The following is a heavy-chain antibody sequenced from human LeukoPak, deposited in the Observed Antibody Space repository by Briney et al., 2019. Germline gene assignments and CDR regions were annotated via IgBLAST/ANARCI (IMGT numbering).Heavy chain of an antibody. CDR2: VNPNSGNT. Sequence: ASVKVSCKASGYTFTSYDINWVRQATGQGLEWMGWVNPNSGNTGYAQKFQGRVTMTRNTSISTAYMEQSSLRSEDTAVYYCARTKRITMIVVVITGPRYGMDVWGQGTTVTVSS. V-gene: IGHV1-8*01. CDR1: GYTFTSYD. J-gene: IGHJ6*02. CDR3: ARTKRITMIVVVITGPRYGMDV. D-gene: IGHD3-22*01.